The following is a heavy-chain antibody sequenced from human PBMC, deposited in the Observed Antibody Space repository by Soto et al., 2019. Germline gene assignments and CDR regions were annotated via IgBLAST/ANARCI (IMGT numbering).Heavy chain of an antibody. CDR1: AFTFSVYA. D-gene: IGHD2-21*02. CDR2: VTATDGGT. Sequence: WGSLRHYCAATAFTFSVYAITWVPQAPGKGLEWVSAVTATDGGTYPADPVKGRVTISRDTSKHTLCLQSDSARTEDTADPYYASLGGGDWANYYCYYGMDVWGQGTTVTV. CDR3: ASLGGGDWANYYCYYGMDV. V-gene: IGHV3-23*01. J-gene: IGHJ6*02.